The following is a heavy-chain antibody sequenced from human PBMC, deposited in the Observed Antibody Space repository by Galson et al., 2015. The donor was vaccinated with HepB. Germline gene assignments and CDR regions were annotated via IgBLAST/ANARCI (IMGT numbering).Heavy chain of an antibody. CDR2: IYPGDSDT. CDR3: ARPSEQWLVQGAFDI. CDR1: GYSFTSYW. Sequence: QSGAEVKKPGESLKISCKGSGYSFTSYWIGWVRQMPGKGLEWMGIIYPGDSDTRYSPSFQGQVTISADKSISTAYLQWSSLKASDTAMYYSARPSEQWLVQGAFDIWGQGTMVTVSS. J-gene: IGHJ3*02. D-gene: IGHD6-19*01. V-gene: IGHV5-51*01.